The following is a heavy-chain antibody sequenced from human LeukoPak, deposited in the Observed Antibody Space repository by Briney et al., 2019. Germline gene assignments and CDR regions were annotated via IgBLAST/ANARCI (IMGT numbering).Heavy chain of an antibody. CDR2: IFYSGST. CDR1: GDSISSSTYY. Sequence: PSETLSLTCTVSGDSISSSTYYWGWIRQPPGKGLEWIGSIFYSGSTYYNPSLKSRVTISVDTSKNQFSLKLSSVTTADTAVYYCASQVIAVTFSFDYWGQGTLVTASS. V-gene: IGHV4-39*01. J-gene: IGHJ4*02. CDR3: ASQVIAVTFSFDY. D-gene: IGHD6-19*01.